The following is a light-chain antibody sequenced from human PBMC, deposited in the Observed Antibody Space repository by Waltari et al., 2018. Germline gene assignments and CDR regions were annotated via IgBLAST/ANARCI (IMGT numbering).Light chain of an antibody. CDR3: AAWDDSLSGWV. CDR2: RNN. J-gene: IGLJ3*02. Sequence: QSTLTQPPSASGTPGQRVTIPCSGSSSNTGSNYVYWYQQFPGTAPKVLTFRNNQRPSGVPDRFSGARSGSSASLIIGGLRSEDEADYYCAAWDDSLSGWVFGGGTKVTVL. V-gene: IGLV1-47*01. CDR1: SSNTGSNY.